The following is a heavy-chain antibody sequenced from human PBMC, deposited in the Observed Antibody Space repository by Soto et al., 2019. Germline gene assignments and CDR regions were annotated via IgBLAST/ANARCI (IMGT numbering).Heavy chain of an antibody. CDR3: ARDLAESGWYGGGSYYYYYGMDV. J-gene: IGHJ6*02. CDR1: GFTFSSYS. CDR2: ISSSSSYI. D-gene: IGHD6-19*01. Sequence: PGGSLRLSCAASGFTFSSYSMNWVRQAPGKGLEWVSSISSSSSYIYYADSVKGRFTISRDNAKNSLYLQMNSLRAEDTAVYYCARDLAESGWYGGGSYYYYYGMDVWGQGTTVTVSS. V-gene: IGHV3-21*01.